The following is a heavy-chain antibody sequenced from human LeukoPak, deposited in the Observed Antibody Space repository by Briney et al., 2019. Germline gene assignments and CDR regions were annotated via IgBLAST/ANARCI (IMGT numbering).Heavy chain of an antibody. CDR2: IRDSGAST. J-gene: IGHJ6*02. CDR3: ARDLVAVAGTASRHYGMDV. CDR1: GFTFLTYA. D-gene: IGHD6-19*01. Sequence: GGSLRLSCAASGFTFLTYAMSWVRQAPGKGLQWVSVIRDSGASTYYADSVKGRFTISRDNAKNSLYLQMNSLRAEDTAVYYCARDLVAVAGTASRHYGMDVWGQGTTVTVSS. V-gene: IGHV3-23*01.